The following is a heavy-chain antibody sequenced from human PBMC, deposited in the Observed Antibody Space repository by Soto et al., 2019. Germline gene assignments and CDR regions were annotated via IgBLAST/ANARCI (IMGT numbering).Heavy chain of an antibody. V-gene: IGHV3-74*01. CDR1: GFTFSTYW. D-gene: IGHD1-1*01. CDR2: MNSDGSRT. Sequence: GGSLRLSCAASGFTFSTYWMHWVRQPPGKGLVWVSRMNSDGSRTDYADSVKGRFTISRDNARSTLYLQMDSLGAEDTGVYYCLRDGYPAWVYGVDVWGQGTTVTVSS. J-gene: IGHJ6*02. CDR3: LRDGYPAWVYGVDV.